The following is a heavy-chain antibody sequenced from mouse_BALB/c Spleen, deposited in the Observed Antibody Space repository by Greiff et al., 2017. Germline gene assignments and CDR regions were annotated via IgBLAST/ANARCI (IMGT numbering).Heavy chain of an antibody. V-gene: IGHV1-14*01. CDR1: GYTFTSYV. CDR2: INPYNDGT. CDR3: ASPLYYGNYFDY. J-gene: IGHJ2*01. Sequence: EVQLQQPGAELVRPGVSVKLSCKASGYTFTSYVMHWVKQKPGQGLEWIGYINPYNDGTKYNEKFKGKATLTSDKSSSTAYMELSSLTSEDSAVYYCASPLYYGNYFDYWGQGTTLTVSS. D-gene: IGHD2-1*01.